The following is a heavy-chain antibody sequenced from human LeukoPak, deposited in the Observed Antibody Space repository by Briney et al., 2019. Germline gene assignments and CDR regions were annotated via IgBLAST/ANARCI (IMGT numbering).Heavy chain of an antibody. CDR3: ARSGSYYFDF. Sequence: SETLSITCTVSGGSIRSYYWSWIRQPPGKRLEWIGYIYYSGSTSYNPSLKSRVTISVDTSKNQFSLKLTSVTAADTAVYYCARSGSYYFDFWGQGTLVAVSS. V-gene: IGHV4-59*01. CDR1: GGSIRSYY. D-gene: IGHD6-6*01. J-gene: IGHJ4*02. CDR2: IYYSGST.